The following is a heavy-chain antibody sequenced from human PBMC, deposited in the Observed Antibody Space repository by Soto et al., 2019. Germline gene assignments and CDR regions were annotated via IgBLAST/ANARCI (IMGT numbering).Heavy chain of an antibody. CDR1: GFTFRSYG. CDR3: AYAGGDYYYDSSGYSAY. CDR2: ISYDGSNK. D-gene: IGHD3-22*01. Sequence: QVQLVESGGGVVQPGRSLILSCAASGFTFRSYGMHWVRQAPGKGLEWVAVISYDGSNKYYADSVKGRFTISRDNSKNSLYLEMSSLRAEATGVYYFAYAGGDYYYDSSGYSAYWGQGTLVTVSS. J-gene: IGHJ4*02. V-gene: IGHV3-30*03.